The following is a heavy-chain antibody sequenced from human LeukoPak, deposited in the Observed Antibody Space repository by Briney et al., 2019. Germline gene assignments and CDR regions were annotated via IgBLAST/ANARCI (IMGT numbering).Heavy chain of an antibody. CDR1: GFTVSSNY. Sequence: GGSLRLSCAASGFTVSSNYMSWVRQAPGKGLEWVSAISGSGGSTYYADSVKGRFTISRDNSKNTLYLQMNSLRAEDTAVYYCAKGAVVGATRGLFDYWGQGTLVTVSS. CDR2: ISGSGGST. D-gene: IGHD1-26*01. CDR3: AKGAVVGATRGLFDY. V-gene: IGHV3-23*01. J-gene: IGHJ4*02.